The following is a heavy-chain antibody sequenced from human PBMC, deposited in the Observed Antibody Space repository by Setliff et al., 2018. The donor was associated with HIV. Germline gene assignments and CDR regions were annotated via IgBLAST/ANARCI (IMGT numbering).Heavy chain of an antibody. D-gene: IGHD2-15*01. J-gene: IGHJ3*01. V-gene: IGHV1-69*04. Sequence: SVKVSCKASGGTFSAYAVNWVRQAPGQGLEWMGRIISILRTPNYSHKFQGRVTITADKSTTTTYMELSSLRSDDTAIYYCARDFHVLGYCSADSCPYDASDVWGQGTMVTVSS. CDR1: GGTFSAYA. CDR2: IISILRTP. CDR3: ARDFHVLGYCSADSCPYDASDV.